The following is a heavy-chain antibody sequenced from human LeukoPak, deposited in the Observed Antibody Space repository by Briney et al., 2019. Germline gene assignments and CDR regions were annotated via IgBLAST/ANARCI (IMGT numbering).Heavy chain of an antibody. CDR1: GFTVNRNY. J-gene: IGHJ4*02. CDR2: IYSGDNGGNT. V-gene: IGHV3-66*01. Sequence: PGGSLRLSCAASGFTVNRNYMSWVRQAPGKGLEWVSVIYSGDNGGNTYYADSVKGRFTISRDNSKSTLYLQMKSLRAEDTAVYYCVRELGPPPGEERDHWGQGTLVTVSS. CDR3: VRELGPPPGEERDH. D-gene: IGHD3-10*01.